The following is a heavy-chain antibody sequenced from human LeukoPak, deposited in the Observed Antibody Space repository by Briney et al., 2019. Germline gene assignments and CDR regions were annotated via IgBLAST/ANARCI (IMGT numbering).Heavy chain of an antibody. CDR2: TYYRSKWYF. D-gene: IGHD6-13*01. Sequence: SQTLSLTCAISGDSVSSNRVAWNWIRQSPSRGLEWRGRTYYRSKWYFNYAPSVKTRITINPDTSKNQFSLQLKSVTPDDTAVYYCARGSRGAAADGINWFDPWGQGTLVTVSS. V-gene: IGHV6-1*01. CDR3: ARGSRGAAADGINWFDP. J-gene: IGHJ5*02. CDR1: GDSVSSNRVA.